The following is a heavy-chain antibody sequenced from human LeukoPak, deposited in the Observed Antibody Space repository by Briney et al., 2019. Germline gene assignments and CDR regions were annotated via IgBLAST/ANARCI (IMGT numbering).Heavy chain of an antibody. CDR1: GYTFTSYG. Sequence: ASVKVSCKASGYTFTSYGISWVRQAPGQGLEWMGWISAYNGNTNYAQKLQGRVTMTTDTSTSTAYIELRSLRSDDTAVYYCASLLSSIAAPFDYWGQGTLVTVSS. D-gene: IGHD6-6*01. V-gene: IGHV1-18*01. J-gene: IGHJ4*02. CDR2: ISAYNGNT. CDR3: ASLLSSIAAPFDY.